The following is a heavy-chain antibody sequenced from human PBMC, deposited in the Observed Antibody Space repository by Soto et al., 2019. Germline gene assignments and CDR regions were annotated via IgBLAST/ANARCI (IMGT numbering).Heavy chain of an antibody. CDR3: ARTVKFSRTSRKSYGMDV. J-gene: IGHJ6*02. D-gene: IGHD2-2*01. CDR2: LYYSGNT. V-gene: IGHV4-59*01. Sequence: SETLSLTCTVSGASISTYYWTWIRQDPGKGLEWIGYLYYSGNTNYNPSLKSRVTMSVDTSKNHFYLTLTSATAEDTAVYYCARTVKFSRTSRKSYGMDVWGQGTTVTVSS. CDR1: GASISTYY.